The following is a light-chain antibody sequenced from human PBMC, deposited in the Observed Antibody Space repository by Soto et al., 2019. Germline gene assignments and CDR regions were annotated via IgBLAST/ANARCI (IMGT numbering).Light chain of an antibody. Sequence: QSVLTQPPSVSGAPGQRVTISCTGTSSNIGAGYEVHWYHQLPGTAPKFLVSGNDNRPSGVPDRFAASKSGTSGSLAIAGLPAEDEGHYYCQSYDRGLTAYVFGTGTKLTVL. CDR1: SSNIGAGYE. CDR3: QSYDRGLTAYV. V-gene: IGLV1-40*01. J-gene: IGLJ1*01. CDR2: GND.